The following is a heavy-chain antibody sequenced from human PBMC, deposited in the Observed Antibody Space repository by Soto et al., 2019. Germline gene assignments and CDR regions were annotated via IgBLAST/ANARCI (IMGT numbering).Heavy chain of an antibody. CDR3: ARDLAIVGARDAFDI. D-gene: IGHD1-26*01. CDR1: GYTFTGYY. V-gene: IGHV1-2*02. Sequence: ASVKVSCKASGYTFTGYYMHWVRQATGQGLEWMGWINPNSGGTNYAQKFQGRVTMTRDTSISTAYMELSRLRSDDTAVYYCARDLAIVGARDAFDIWGQGTMVTVSS. CDR2: INPNSGGT. J-gene: IGHJ3*02.